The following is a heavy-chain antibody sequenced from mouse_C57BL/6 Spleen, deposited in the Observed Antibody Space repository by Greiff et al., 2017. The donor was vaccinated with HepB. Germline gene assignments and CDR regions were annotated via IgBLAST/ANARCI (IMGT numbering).Heavy chain of an antibody. Sequence: VQLKESGPGLVKPSQSLSLTCSVTGYSITSGYYWNWIRQFPGNKLEWMGYISYDGSNNYNPSLKNRISITRDTSKNQFFLKLNSVTTEDTATYYCAREAVVVNFDYWGQGTTLTVSS. J-gene: IGHJ2*01. V-gene: IGHV3-6*01. CDR3: AREAVVVNFDY. D-gene: IGHD1-1*01. CDR1: GYSITSGYY. CDR2: ISYDGSN.